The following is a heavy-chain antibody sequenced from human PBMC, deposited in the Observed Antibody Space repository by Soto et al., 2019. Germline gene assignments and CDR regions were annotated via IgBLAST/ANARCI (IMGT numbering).Heavy chain of an antibody. CDR1: GFTLSNYA. J-gene: IGHJ4*02. CDR2: ISGSGGST. Sequence: EVQLLESGGGLVQPGGCLRLYCAASGFTLSNYAMSWVRQAPGKGLEWVSAISGSGGSTYYADSVKGRFTISRDNSKNTLYLQMNSLRAEDTAVYYCAKGGGSYFSDYWGQGTLVTVSS. V-gene: IGHV3-23*01. D-gene: IGHD1-26*01. CDR3: AKGGGSYFSDY.